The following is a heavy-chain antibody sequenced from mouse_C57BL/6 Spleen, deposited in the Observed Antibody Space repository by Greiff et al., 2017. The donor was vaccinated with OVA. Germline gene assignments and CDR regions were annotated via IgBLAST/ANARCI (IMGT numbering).Heavy chain of an antibody. V-gene: IGHV15-2*01. CDR3: ARGITTVVAHWYFDV. J-gene: IGHJ1*03. CDR1: DSEVFPIAY. Sequence: QVHVKQSGSELRSPGSSVKLSCKDFDSEVFPIAYMSWVRQKPGHGFEWIGGILPSIGRTIYGEKFEDKATLDADTLSNTAYLELNSLTSEDSAIYYCARGITTVVAHWYFDVWGTGTTVTVSS. D-gene: IGHD1-1*01. CDR2: ILPSIGRT.